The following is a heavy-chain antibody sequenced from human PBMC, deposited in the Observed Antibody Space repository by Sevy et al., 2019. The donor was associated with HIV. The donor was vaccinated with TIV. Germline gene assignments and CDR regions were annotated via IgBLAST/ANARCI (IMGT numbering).Heavy chain of an antibody. CDR2: ISGSGGSGDKT. D-gene: IGHD1-26*01. CDR1: GFTFSRYA. J-gene: IGHJ4*02. CDR3: AISQSSGTYYNTLDY. V-gene: IGHV3-23*01. Sequence: GGSLRLSCAASGFTFSRYAMNWVRQAPGKGLEWVSGISGSGGSGDKTNYADSVKGRFTISRDNSKNTLYLQMNSLRAEDTAVYYCAISQSSGTYYNTLDYWGQGTLVTVSS.